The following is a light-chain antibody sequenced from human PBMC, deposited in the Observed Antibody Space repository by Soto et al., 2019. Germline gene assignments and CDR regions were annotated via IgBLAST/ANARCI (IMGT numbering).Light chain of an antibody. Sequence: EIVLTQSPATLSLSPGERATLTCRASQSVSRHLAWYQQKPGQAPRLLIYDASNRATGIPARFSGSGSGTDFTLTISSIEPEDFAVYYCQQRNNWPPVTFGGGTKVDIK. CDR2: DAS. CDR3: QQRNNWPPVT. J-gene: IGKJ4*01. V-gene: IGKV3-11*01. CDR1: QSVSRH.